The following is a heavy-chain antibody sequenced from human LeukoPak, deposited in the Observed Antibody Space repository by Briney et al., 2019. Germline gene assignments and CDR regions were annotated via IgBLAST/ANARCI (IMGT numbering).Heavy chain of an antibody. CDR3: ARVNSLGSSPRAAFDI. V-gene: IGHV4-61*02. CDR2: SYISGRT. D-gene: IGHD5-18*01. CDR1: GGSISSGSYY. Sequence: SQTLSLTCTVSGGSISSGSYYWSWSRQPAGKGREWIGRSYISGRTNYNPSLKSRVTISVDTSKNQFSLTLSSVTAADTAVYFCARVNSLGSSPRAAFDIWGQGTMVTVSS. J-gene: IGHJ3*02.